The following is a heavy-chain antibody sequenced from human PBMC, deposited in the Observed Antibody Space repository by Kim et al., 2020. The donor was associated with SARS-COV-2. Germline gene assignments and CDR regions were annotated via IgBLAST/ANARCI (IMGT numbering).Heavy chain of an antibody. Sequence: SETLSLTCTVSGGSISSSSYYWGWIRQPPGKGLEWIGSIYYSGSTYYNPSLKSRVTISVDTSKNQFSLKLSSVTAADTAVYYCARLWRQWLVSSDYWGQGTLVTVSS. V-gene: IGHV4-39*01. D-gene: IGHD6-19*01. CDR2: IYYSGST. CDR1: GGSISSSSYY. CDR3: ARLWRQWLVSSDY. J-gene: IGHJ4*02.